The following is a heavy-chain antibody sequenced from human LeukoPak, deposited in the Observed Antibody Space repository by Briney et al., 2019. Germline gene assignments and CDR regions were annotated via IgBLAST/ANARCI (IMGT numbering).Heavy chain of an antibody. V-gene: IGHV1-69*04. Sequence: ASVKVSCTASGGTFSSYAISWVRQAPGQGLEWMGRIIPILGIANYAQKFQGRVTITADKSTSTAYMELSSLRSEDTAVYYCARFITTTVTTLDAFDIWGQGTMVTVSS. J-gene: IGHJ3*02. D-gene: IGHD4-17*01. CDR2: IIPILGIA. CDR3: ARFITTTVTTLDAFDI. CDR1: GGTFSSYA.